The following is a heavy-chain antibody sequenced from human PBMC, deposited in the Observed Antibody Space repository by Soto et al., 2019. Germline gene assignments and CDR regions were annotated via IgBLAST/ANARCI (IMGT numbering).Heavy chain of an antibody. D-gene: IGHD1-1*01. CDR2: INHSGSP. J-gene: IGHJ5*02. CDR1: GGSFSGYY. V-gene: IGHV4-34*01. Sequence: PSETLSLTCAVYGGSFSGYYWSWLRQPPGKGLEWIGEINHSGSPNYNPSLKSRVTISVDTSKNQFSLKMTSVTAADTAVYYCATANWSHHYFDPWGQGTLVTAP. CDR3: ATANWSHHYFDP.